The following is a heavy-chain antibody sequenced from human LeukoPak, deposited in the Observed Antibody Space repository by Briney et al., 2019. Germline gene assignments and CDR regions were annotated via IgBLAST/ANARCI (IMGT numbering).Heavy chain of an antibody. D-gene: IGHD2-2*01. CDR2: IYYSGST. Sequence: SETLSLTCTVSGGSISSYYWSWIRQPPGKGLEWVGYIYYSGSTNYNPSLKSRVTTSVDTSKNQLSLKLSSVTAADTAVYYCARVIGYCSSTSCFGYFDYWGQGTLVSVSS. J-gene: IGHJ4*02. CDR3: ARVIGYCSSTSCFGYFDY. CDR1: GGSISSYY. V-gene: IGHV4-59*08.